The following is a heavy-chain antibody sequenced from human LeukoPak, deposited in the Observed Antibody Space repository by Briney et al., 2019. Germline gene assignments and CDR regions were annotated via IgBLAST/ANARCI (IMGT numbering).Heavy chain of an antibody. CDR3: AKDSAYSGGPFAGGFDH. CDR2: ISGSGGST. D-gene: IGHD5-18*01. CDR1: GFTFSSYA. V-gene: IGHV3-23*01. Sequence: GGSLRLSCAASGFTFSSYAMSWVRQAPGKGLGWVSAISGSGGSTYYADSVKGRFTISRDNSKNTLYLQMNSLRAEDTAVYYCAKDSAYSGGPFAGGFDHWGQGTLVTVSA. J-gene: IGHJ4*02.